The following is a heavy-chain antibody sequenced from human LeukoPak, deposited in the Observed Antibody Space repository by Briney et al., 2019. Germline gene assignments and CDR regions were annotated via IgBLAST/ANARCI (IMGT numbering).Heavy chain of an antibody. CDR3: ARGIAVAGTYNWFDP. CDR1: GGSISSYY. Sequence: PSEPLSLTCTVSGGSISSYYWSWLRQPAGKGLEWIGRIYTSGSTNYNPSLKSRVTMSVDTSKNQFSLKLSSVTAADTAVYYCARGIAVAGTYNWFDPWGQGTLVTVSS. D-gene: IGHD6-19*01. V-gene: IGHV4-4*07. CDR2: IYTSGST. J-gene: IGHJ5*02.